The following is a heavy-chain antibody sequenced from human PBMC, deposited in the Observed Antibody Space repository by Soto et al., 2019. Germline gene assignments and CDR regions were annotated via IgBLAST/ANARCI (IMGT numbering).Heavy chain of an antibody. CDR3: TTLTTGYCSSTSCSN. V-gene: IGHV3-73*01. CDR2: IRSKANSYAT. D-gene: IGHD2-2*03. J-gene: IGHJ4*02. Sequence: GGSLRLSCAASGFTFSGSAMHWVRQASGKGLEWVGRIRSKANSYATAYAASVKGRFTISRDDSKNTAYLQMNSLKTEDTAVYCCTTLTTGYCSSTSCSNWGQGTLVTVSS. CDR1: GFTFSGSA.